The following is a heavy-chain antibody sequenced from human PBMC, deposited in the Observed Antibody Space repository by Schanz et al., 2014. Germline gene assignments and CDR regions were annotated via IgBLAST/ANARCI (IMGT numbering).Heavy chain of an antibody. CDR2: ISSSGSFT. D-gene: IGHD2-15*01. V-gene: IGHV3-11*06. Sequence: QVQLVESGGGLVKPGGSLRLSCAASGFTFSDYYMSWIRQAPGKGLEWVSYISSSGSFTNYADSVKGRFTISRDNAKNSLHLQMNSLRAEDTAVYYCARYCTGGSCRYYYYGMDVWGQGTTVTVSS. CDR3: ARYCTGGSCRYYYYGMDV. J-gene: IGHJ6*02. CDR1: GFTFSDYY.